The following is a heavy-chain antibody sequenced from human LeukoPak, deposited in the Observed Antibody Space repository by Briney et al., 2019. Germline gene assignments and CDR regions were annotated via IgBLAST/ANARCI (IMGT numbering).Heavy chain of an antibody. CDR3: AKGKAAPYYYYGMDV. V-gene: IGHV3-9*01. CDR2: ISWNSGTI. Sequence: GRSLRLSCAASGFTFDDYAMHWVRQAPGKGLEWVSGISWNSGTIGYADSVKGRFTISRDNAKNSLYLQMNSLRAEDTALYYCAKGKAAPYYYYGMDVWGQGATVTVSS. D-gene: IGHD2-15*01. CDR1: GFTFDDYA. J-gene: IGHJ6*02.